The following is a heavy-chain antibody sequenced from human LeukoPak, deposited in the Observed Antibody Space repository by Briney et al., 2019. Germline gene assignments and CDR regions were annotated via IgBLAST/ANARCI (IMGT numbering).Heavy chain of an antibody. CDR2: IWHDGSQR. CDR3: AREDY. V-gene: IGHV3-33*01. J-gene: IGHJ4*02. Sequence: GGSLRLSCAASGFTFSNYGMHWVRQAPGNGLEWVAVIWHDGSQRHHADSVKGRYTISRDNSNNILYLEMNSLRAEDTAVYYCAREDYWGQGTLVTVSS. CDR1: GFTFSNYG.